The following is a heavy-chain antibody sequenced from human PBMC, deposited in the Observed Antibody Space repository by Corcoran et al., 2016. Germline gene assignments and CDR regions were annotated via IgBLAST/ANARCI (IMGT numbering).Heavy chain of an antibody. Sequence: QVHLVQSGAEVKKPGASVKVSCKASGYTFTSYYMHWVRQAPGQGLEWMGIINPSGGSTSYAQKFQGRVTMTRDTSTSTVYIELRSLRSEETAVYYCARASAAMGVPYDYWGQGTLVTVSS. D-gene: IGHD5-18*01. CDR2: INPSGGST. J-gene: IGHJ4*02. V-gene: IGHV1-46*01. CDR3: ARASAAMGVPYDY. CDR1: GYTFTSYY.